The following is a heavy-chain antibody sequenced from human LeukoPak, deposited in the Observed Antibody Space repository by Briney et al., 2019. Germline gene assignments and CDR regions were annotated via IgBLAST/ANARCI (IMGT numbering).Heavy chain of an antibody. D-gene: IGHD4-17*01. V-gene: IGHV1-69*13. Sequence: ASVKVSCKASGYIFTNYDINWVRQAPGQGLEWMGGIIPIFGTANYAQKFQGRVTITADESTSTAYMELSSLRSEDTAVYYCARGADYGDYDDYFDYWGQGTLVTVSS. CDR3: ARGADYGDYDDYFDY. CDR2: IIPIFGTA. CDR1: GYIFTNYD. J-gene: IGHJ4*02.